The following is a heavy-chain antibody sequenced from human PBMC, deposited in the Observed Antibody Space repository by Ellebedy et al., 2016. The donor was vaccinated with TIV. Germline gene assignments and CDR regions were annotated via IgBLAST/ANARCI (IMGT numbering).Heavy chain of an antibody. CDR2: ISYDGSNK. Sequence: GESLKISXAASGFTFSSYAMHWVRQAPGKGLEWVAVISYDGSNKYYADSVKGRFTISRDNSKNTLYLQMNSLRAEDTAVYYCAKDPEGSGSYYNVWGQGTLVTVSS. D-gene: IGHD3-10*01. V-gene: IGHV3-30-3*01. CDR1: GFTFSSYA. CDR3: AKDPEGSGSYYNV. J-gene: IGHJ4*02.